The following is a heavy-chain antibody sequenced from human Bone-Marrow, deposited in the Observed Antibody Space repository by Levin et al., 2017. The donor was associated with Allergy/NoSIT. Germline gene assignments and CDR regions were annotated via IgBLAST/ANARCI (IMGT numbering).Heavy chain of an antibody. CDR2: INDSGTT. CDR1: GGSFSGYY. J-gene: IGHJ6*03. D-gene: IGHD2-8*01. CDR3: ARGPMVQGLLPAHYYHMDV. Sequence: SETLSLTCAVYGGSFSGYYGTWIRQSPGKGLEWIGEINDSGTTNYNPSLKSRLTMSVDTAKKQFSLKLTSVTAADTAVYFCARGPMVQGLLPAHYYHMDVWGNGTTVTVSS. V-gene: IGHV4-34*01.